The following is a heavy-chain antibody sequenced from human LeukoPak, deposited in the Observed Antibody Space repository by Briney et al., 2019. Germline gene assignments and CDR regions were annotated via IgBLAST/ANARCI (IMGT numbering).Heavy chain of an antibody. J-gene: IGHJ4*02. D-gene: IGHD1-26*01. CDR2: IDWDDDK. Sequence: SGPTLVNPTQTLTLTCTFSGFSLSTSGMRVSWIRQPPGKALEWLARIDWDDDKFYSTSLKTRLTISKDTSKNQVVLTMTNMDPVDTATYYCARISAGRGSYHFDYWGQGTLVTVSS. CDR1: GFSLSTSGMR. V-gene: IGHV2-70*04. CDR3: ARISAGRGSYHFDY.